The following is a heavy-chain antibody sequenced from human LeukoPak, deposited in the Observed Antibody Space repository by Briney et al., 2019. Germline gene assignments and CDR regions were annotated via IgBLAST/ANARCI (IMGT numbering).Heavy chain of an antibody. D-gene: IGHD6-19*01. CDR1: GGSFSGYY. Sequence: PSETLSLTCAVYGGSFSGYYWSRIRQPPGKGQEWIGEINHSGSTNYNPSLKSRVTISVDTSKNQFSLKLSSVTAADTAVYYCARGPKWRVAGNYFDYWGQGTLVTVSS. CDR3: ARGPKWRVAGNYFDY. V-gene: IGHV4-34*01. CDR2: INHSGST. J-gene: IGHJ4*02.